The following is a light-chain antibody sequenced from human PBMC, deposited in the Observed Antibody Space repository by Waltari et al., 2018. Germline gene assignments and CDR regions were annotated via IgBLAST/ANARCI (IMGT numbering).Light chain of an antibody. V-gene: IGKV4-1*01. CDR2: WAS. CDR1: QSVLYSSANKSY. CDR3: QQYYSTPLT. J-gene: IGKJ4*01. Sequence: DIVMTQSPDSLAVSLGERATINCKSSQSVLYSSANKSYLNWYQQKPGQPPKLFIYWASTRESGVPDRISGAGSGTDFTLTISSLQSEDVAVYYCQQYYSTPLTFGGGTKVEIK.